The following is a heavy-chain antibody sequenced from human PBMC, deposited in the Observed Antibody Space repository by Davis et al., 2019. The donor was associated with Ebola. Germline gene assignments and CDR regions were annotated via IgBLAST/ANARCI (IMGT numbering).Heavy chain of an antibody. CDR3: AKEGAPRRFYYYYMDV. D-gene: IGHD1-26*01. CDR2: ISGSGGRT. J-gene: IGHJ6*03. CDR1: GFTFSNYP. V-gene: IGHV3-23*01. Sequence: GESLKISCGVFGFTFSNYPMSWVRQAPGKGLEWVSVISGSGGRTYYADSVKGRFTISRDNSKNTLYLQMNSLRDEDTALYFCAKEGAPRRFYYYYMDVWGKGTTVTVSS.